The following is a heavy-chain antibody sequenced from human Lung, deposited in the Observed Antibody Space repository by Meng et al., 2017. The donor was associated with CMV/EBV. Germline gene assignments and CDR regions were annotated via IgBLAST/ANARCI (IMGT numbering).Heavy chain of an antibody. J-gene: IGHJ4*02. Sequence: VQSGVELKNPGTSVKVSCNASGYTFTSYAMNWVRQSPGQGLECMGWINTNTGNPTYAQGFTGRFVFSLDTSVSTAYLQISSLXAXXTAVXXCXRGDYYDSSGLDYWGQGTLVTVSS. CDR2: INTNTGNP. CDR1: GYTFTSYA. CDR3: XRGDYYDSSGLDY. D-gene: IGHD3-22*01. V-gene: IGHV7-4-1*02.